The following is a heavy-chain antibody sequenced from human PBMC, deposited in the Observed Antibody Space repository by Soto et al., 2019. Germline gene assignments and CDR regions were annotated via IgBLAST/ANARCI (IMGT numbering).Heavy chain of an antibody. CDR1: GYSFTSYW. Sequence: GESLKISCQGSGYSFTSYWIGWVRQMPGKGLEWMGRIDPSDSYTNYSPSFQGHVTISADKSISTAYLQWSSLKASDTAMYYCARRASVAYYYYGMDVWGQGTTVTVSS. V-gene: IGHV5-10-1*01. CDR3: ARRASVAYYYYGMDV. CDR2: IDPSDSYT. J-gene: IGHJ6*02. D-gene: IGHD5-12*01.